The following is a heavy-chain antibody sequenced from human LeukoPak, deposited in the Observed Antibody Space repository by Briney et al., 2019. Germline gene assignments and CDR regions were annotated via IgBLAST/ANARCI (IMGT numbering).Heavy chain of an antibody. Sequence: GGSLRLSCAASGFTFSSYWMSWVRQAPGKGLEWVANIKQEGSEKYYVESVKGRFTISRDNAKNSVYLQMNSLRDDDTAVYYCARVYSSSSGGHAFDMWGQGTMVSVSS. V-gene: IGHV3-7*01. CDR3: ARVYSSSSGGHAFDM. D-gene: IGHD6-6*01. CDR2: IKQEGSEK. CDR1: GFTFSSYW. J-gene: IGHJ3*02.